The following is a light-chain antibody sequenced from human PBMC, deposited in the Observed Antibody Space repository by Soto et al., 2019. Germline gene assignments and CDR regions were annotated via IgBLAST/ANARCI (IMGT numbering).Light chain of an antibody. CDR2: GAS. CDR1: QSVTTSY. V-gene: IGKV3-20*01. Sequence: EIVLTKAPGTLSLSPGERATLSCRARQSVTTSYLAWYQRKPGQDPRLLNYGASSRATGIPNRFSGSGSGTDFTLTISRLEPEDCAVYYCQHYGSSPRFGQGTKVEIK. CDR3: QHYGSSPR. J-gene: IGKJ1*01.